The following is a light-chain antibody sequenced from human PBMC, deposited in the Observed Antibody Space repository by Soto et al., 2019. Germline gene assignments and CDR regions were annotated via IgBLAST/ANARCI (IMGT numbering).Light chain of an antibody. V-gene: IGKV1-5*03. Sequence: DIQMTQSPSTLSASVGDRVTITCRASQNIYNYLAWYQQKPGKAPKPLIYKASTLESRVPSRFSGSGSGKEFTLTSSSLQPDDFATYYCHQYSVTSSFGRGTKVDVK. CDR2: KAS. J-gene: IGKJ3*01. CDR1: QNIYNY. CDR3: HQYSVTSS.